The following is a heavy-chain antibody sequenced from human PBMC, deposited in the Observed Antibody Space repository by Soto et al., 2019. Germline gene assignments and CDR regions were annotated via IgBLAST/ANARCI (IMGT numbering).Heavy chain of an antibody. CDR3: ASEGYCSSTSCYAGGMDYYYYYGMDV. CDR1: GGCISSSGYY. CDR2: IFYSGST. Sequence: SETLSLTCTVSGGCISSSGYYWGWIRQPPGKGLEWIGSIFYSGSTYYNPSLKSRVTISVDTSKNQFSLKLSSVTAADTAVYYCASEGYCSSTSCYAGGMDYYYYYGMDVWGQGTTVTVSS. J-gene: IGHJ6*02. V-gene: IGHV4-39*01. D-gene: IGHD2-2*01.